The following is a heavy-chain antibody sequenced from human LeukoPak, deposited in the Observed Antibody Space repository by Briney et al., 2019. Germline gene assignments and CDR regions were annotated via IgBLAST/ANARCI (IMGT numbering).Heavy chain of an antibody. CDR2: IYTSGST. Sequence: SETLSLTCTVSGGSMNNYYWRWIRQPAGKGLEWIGRIYTSGSTHYNPSLMSRVTMSLDTSKNQFSLNLNSVTAADTAVYYCARVGPDGSYFDYWGQGTLVTVSS. D-gene: IGHD1-14*01. J-gene: IGHJ4*02. CDR3: ARVGPDGSYFDY. V-gene: IGHV4-4*07. CDR1: GGSMNNYY.